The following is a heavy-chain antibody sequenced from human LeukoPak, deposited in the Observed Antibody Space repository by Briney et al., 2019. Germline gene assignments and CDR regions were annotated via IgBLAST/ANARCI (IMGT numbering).Heavy chain of an antibody. CDR1: EFTFRTYG. D-gene: IGHD1-26*01. CDR3: AKLREWELPDLFDY. V-gene: IGHV3-30*02. J-gene: IGHJ4*02. CDR2: IRYDGINK. Sequence: GGSLRLSCAASEFTFRTYGMHWVRQAPGKGLEWVAFIRYDGINKYYADSMKGRFTISRDNSKNTLYLQMNSLRAEDTAVYYCAKLREWELPDLFDYWGQGTLVTVSS.